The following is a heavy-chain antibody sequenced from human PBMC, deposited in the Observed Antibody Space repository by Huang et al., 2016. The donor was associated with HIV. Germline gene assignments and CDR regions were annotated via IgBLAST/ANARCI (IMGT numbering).Heavy chain of an antibody. J-gene: IGHJ4*02. CDR1: GGTFNNA. V-gene: IGHV1-69*13. CDR2: IIPIFGTP. Sequence: QVQLVQSGAEVKKPGSSVKVSCKVSGGTFNNAISWGRQAPGQGLEWRGGIIPIFGTPNYARKFQGRVTITADESTSIAYMELSSLRSEDTAVYYCARGAPDLDSHLDHWGQGTLVTVSS. D-gene: IGHD3-3*01. CDR3: ARGAPDLDSHLDH.